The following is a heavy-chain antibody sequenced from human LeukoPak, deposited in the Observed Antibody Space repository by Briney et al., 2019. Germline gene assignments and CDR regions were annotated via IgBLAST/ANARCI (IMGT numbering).Heavy chain of an antibody. Sequence: SETLSLTCTVSGGSISSSSYYWGWIRQSPGKGLEWIGSMYYRGSTYYNPSLKSRVTLSVDTPKNQFSLKLSSVTAADTAVYYCARNKIRGYSYGYVDYWGQGTLVTVSS. CDR2: MYYRGST. J-gene: IGHJ4*02. D-gene: IGHD5-18*01. CDR1: GGSISSSSYY. V-gene: IGHV4-39*01. CDR3: ARNKIRGYSYGYVDY.